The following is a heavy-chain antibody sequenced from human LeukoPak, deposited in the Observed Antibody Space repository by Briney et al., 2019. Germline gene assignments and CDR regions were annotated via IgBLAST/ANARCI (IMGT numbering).Heavy chain of an antibody. CDR1: GFTFDDYG. Sequence: PGGSLRLSCAASGFTFDDYGMSWVRQAPGKGLEWVSGINWNGGSTGYADSVKGRFTFSRDNAKNSLYLQMNSLRAEDTALYYCARYYYDSSGYYGAFDYWGQGTLVTVSS. CDR2: INWNGGST. CDR3: ARYYYDSSGYYGAFDY. V-gene: IGHV3-20*04. D-gene: IGHD3-22*01. J-gene: IGHJ4*02.